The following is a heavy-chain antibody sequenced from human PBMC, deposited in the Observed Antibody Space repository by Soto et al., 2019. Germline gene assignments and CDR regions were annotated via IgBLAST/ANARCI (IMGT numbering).Heavy chain of an antibody. J-gene: IGHJ5*02. V-gene: IGHV3-23*01. CDR1: RFTFSIYA. CDR2: ISASAGTT. D-gene: IGHD1-20*01. CDR3: AKGGVTNRNGWFDP. Sequence: EVQLLESGGGLVQPGGSLRLSCAASRFTFSIYAMSWVRQAPGKGLEWVSAISASAGTTYYAGSVKGRFTISRDNSKNTLYLQMNSLRAEDTAVYYCAKGGVTNRNGWFDPWGQGTLVTVSS.